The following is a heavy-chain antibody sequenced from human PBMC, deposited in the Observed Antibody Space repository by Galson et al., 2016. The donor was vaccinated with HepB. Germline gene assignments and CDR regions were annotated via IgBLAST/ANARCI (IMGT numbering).Heavy chain of an antibody. J-gene: IGHJ5*02. CDR1: GFNFSIYG. CDR2: INGGATAV. CDR3: ARGNYETS. Sequence: SLRFSCAASGFNFSIYGMNWLRQAPGKGLEWVSYINGGATAVRYADSVKDRFTISRDNARNLVFLQMNSLRDEDTAVYYCARGNYETSWGQGTLVTVSS. D-gene: IGHD3-22*01. V-gene: IGHV3-48*02.